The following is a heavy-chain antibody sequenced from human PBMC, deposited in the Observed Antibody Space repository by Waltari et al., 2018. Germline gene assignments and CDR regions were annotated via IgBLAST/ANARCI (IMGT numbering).Heavy chain of an antibody. V-gene: IGHV4-31*03. CDR2: IYYSGGT. CDR3: ARVPYYCSSTSCYADPTFDY. CDR1: GGSISSGGYY. D-gene: IGHD2-2*01. J-gene: IGHJ4*02. Sequence: QVQLQESGPGLVKPSQTLSLTCTVSGGSISSGGYYWSWIRQHPGKGLEWIGYIYYSGGTYYNPVLKSRVTISVDTSKNQFSLKLGSVTAADTAVYYCARVPYYCSSTSCYADPTFDYWGQGTLVTVSS.